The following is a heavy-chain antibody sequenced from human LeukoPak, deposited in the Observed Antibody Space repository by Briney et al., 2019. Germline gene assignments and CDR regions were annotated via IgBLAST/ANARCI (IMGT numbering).Heavy chain of an antibody. D-gene: IGHD3-22*01. CDR2: THYSGST. J-gene: IGHJ3*02. V-gene: IGHV4-59*01. Sequence: PSETLSLTCTVSGGSISRYYWSWIRQPPGKGLEWIGYTHYSGSTNYNPSLKSRVTISVDTSKNQFSLKLNSVTAADTAVYYCARGGGYFLIDAFDIWGQGTMVTVSS. CDR1: GGSISRYY. CDR3: ARGGGYFLIDAFDI.